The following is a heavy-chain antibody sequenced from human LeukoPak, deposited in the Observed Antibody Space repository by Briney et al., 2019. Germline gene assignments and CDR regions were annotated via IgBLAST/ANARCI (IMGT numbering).Heavy chain of an antibody. CDR1: GGTVSSYG. J-gene: IGHJ6*02. CDR3: ARGSGTITMVRGVFYGMDV. Sequence: GASVKVSCKASGGTVSSYGISWVRQAPGQGLEWMGGIIPIFGTPNYAQKFQGRVTITADESTSTAYMELSSLRSEDTAVYYCARGSGTITMVRGVFYGMDVWGQGTTVTVSS. V-gene: IGHV1-69*13. CDR2: IIPIFGTP. D-gene: IGHD3-10*01.